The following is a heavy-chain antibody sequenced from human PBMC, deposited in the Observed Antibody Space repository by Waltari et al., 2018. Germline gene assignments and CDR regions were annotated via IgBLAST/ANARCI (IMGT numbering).Heavy chain of an antibody. V-gene: IGHV2-26*01. CDR3: TRISPRLYYYMDV. CDR2: IFSYSEK. CDR1: GFSLSHARMG. Sequence: QVTLKESGPVLVKSTETLTLTCTVSGFSLSHARMGVSWIRQPPGKALEWLAHIFSYSEKSYRSALKSRLPISRDTAKSQVVLTMTNVEPVDTATYFCTRISPRLYYYMDVWGKGTTVTVSS. J-gene: IGHJ6*03.